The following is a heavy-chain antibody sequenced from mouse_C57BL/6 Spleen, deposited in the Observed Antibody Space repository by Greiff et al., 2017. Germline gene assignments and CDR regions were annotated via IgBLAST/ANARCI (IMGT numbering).Heavy chain of an antibody. D-gene: IGHD2-4*01. V-gene: IGHV6-3*01. Sequence: EVKLMESGGGLVQPGGSMKLSCVASGFTFSNYWMNWVRQSPEKGLEWVAQIRLKSDNYATHYAESVKGRFTISRDDSKSSVYLQMNNLRAEDTGIYYCTGYDYDNYAMDYWGQGTSVTVSS. J-gene: IGHJ4*01. CDR2: IRLKSDNYAT. CDR1: GFTFSNYW. CDR3: TGYDYDNYAMDY.